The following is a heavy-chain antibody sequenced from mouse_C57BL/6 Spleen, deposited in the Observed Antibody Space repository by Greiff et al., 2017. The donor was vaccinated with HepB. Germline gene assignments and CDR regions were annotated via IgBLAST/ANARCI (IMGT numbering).Heavy chain of an antibody. Sequence: EVMLVESEGGLVQPGSSMKLSCTASGFTFSDYYMAWVRQVPEKGLEWVANINYDGSSTYYLDSLKSRFIISRDNAKNILYLQMSSLKSVDTATYYCARVYGAYAMDYWGQGTSVTVSS. D-gene: IGHD1-1*01. J-gene: IGHJ4*01. CDR2: INYDGSST. CDR3: ARVYGAYAMDY. CDR1: GFTFSDYY. V-gene: IGHV5-16*01.